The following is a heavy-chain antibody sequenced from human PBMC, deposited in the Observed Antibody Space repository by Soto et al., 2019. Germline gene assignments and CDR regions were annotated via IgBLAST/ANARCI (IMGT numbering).Heavy chain of an antibody. CDR2: INPYNANV. CDR3: ARDRVAGIWGDAFDI. CDR1: GYTFTNHG. D-gene: IGHD3-16*01. V-gene: IGHV1-18*04. J-gene: IGHJ3*02. Sequence: QVQLVQSGAEVKKPGASVKVSCKTSGYTFTNHGINWVRQAPGQGLEWMGWINPYNANVNYAQKLQGRVTMTADTSASTAYMDLRSLPSDDTGVYYCARDRVAGIWGDAFDIWGQGTMVTVSS.